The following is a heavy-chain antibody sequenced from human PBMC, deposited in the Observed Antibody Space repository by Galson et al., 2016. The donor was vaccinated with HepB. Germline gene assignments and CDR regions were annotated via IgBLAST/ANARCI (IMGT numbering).Heavy chain of an antibody. D-gene: IGHD3-9*01. CDR3: AREPVRLDDLLTGPPKNPDY. Sequence: SLRLSCAASGFTFSRYEMNWVRQAPGKGLEWVSYISSSGTTIYYADSVKGRFTISRDNAKNSQYLQMNSLRAEDTAVYYCAREPVRLDDLLTGPPKNPDYWGQGTLVTVSS. V-gene: IGHV3-48*03. CDR1: GFTFSRYE. CDR2: ISSSGTTI. J-gene: IGHJ4*02.